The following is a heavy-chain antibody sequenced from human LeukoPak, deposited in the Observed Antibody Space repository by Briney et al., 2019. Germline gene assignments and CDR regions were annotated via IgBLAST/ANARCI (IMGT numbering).Heavy chain of an antibody. V-gene: IGHV1-3*04. D-gene: IGHD6-19*01. CDR1: GYTFTSYG. CDR3: ARCSSGTAEYFQH. CDR2: INTGNGNT. J-gene: IGHJ1*01. Sequence: ASVKVSCKAPGYTFTSYGISWVRQAPGQRLEWMGWINTGNGNTKYSQKFQGRVTITRDTSASTAYMELSSLRSEDTAVYYCARCSSGTAEYFQHWGQGTLATVSS.